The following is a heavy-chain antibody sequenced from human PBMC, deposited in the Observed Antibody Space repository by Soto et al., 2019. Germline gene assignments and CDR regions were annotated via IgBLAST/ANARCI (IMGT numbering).Heavy chain of an antibody. J-gene: IGHJ4*02. CDR3: ARASLGNCGGECFGYRYFDA. CDR2: VYNIENT. V-gene: IGHV4-31*03. CDR1: GDSVSSDEFY. D-gene: IGHD2-21*01. Sequence: QVHLQESRPGLLKASQTLSLNCTVSGDSVSSDEFYWSWVRQHPEKGLEWLGYVYNIENTYFNPYLKSRLFISVDTTANQFSLKLTSVTAADTAVYFCARASLGNCGGECFGYRYFDAWGQGTLVAVSS.